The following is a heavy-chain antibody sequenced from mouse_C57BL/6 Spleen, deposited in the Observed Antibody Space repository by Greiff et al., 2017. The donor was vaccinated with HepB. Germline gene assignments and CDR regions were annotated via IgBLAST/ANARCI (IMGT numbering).Heavy chain of an antibody. CDR3: TRGRGPAWFAY. J-gene: IGHJ3*01. CDR1: GYTFTDYE. CDR2: IDPETGGT. Sequence: VKLMESGAELVRPGASVTLSCKASGYTFTDYEMHWVKQTPVHGLEWIGAIDPETGGTAYNQKFKGKAILTADKSSSTAYMELRSLTSEDSAVYYCTRGRGPAWFAYWGQGTLVTVSA. V-gene: IGHV1-15*01.